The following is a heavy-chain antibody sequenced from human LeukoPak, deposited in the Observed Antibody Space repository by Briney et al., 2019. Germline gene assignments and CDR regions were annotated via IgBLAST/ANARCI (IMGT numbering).Heavy chain of an antibody. J-gene: IGHJ3*02. CDR1: GFSVSSNF. V-gene: IGHV3-53*01. CDR3: ARGRRWDLLVSLIDASDI. Sequence: GGSLRLSCAASGFSVSSNFMTWVRQAPGKGLEWLSVIFSGGSTYDADSVKGRFTISRDNSKNTLYLQMSSLRAEDTAVYFCARGRRWDLLVSLIDASDIWGQGTMVTVSS. CDR2: IFSGGST. D-gene: IGHD4-23*01.